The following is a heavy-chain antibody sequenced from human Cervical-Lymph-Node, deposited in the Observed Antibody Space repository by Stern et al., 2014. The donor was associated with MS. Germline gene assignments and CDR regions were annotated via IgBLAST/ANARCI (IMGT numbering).Heavy chain of an antibody. J-gene: IGHJ3*02. CDR2: ISAYNGNP. V-gene: IGHV1-18*01. CDR3: ARGLLGSENAFDI. CDR1: GYTFTSYG. D-gene: IGHD2-15*01. Sequence: QDQLVQSGAEVKKPGASVRVSCKSSGYTFTSYGISGVRQARVQGRECMGWISAYNGNPNYAQNLQGRVTMTTDTSTSTAYMELRSLRSDDTAVYYCARGLLGSENAFDIWGQGTMVTVSS.